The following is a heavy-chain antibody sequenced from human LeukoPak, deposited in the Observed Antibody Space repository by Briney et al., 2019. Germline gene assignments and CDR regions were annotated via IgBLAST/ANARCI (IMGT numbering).Heavy chain of an antibody. CDR3: ARDRDYYGSGSYSPFDP. CDR1: GYTFTGYY. V-gene: IGHV1-2*02. CDR2: INPNSGGT. Sequence: ASVKVSCKASGYTFTGYYMHWVRQAPGQGLEWMGWINPNSGGTNYAQKFQGRVTMTRDTSISTAYMELSRLRSDDTAVYYCARDRDYYGSGSYSPFDPWGQGTLVTVSS. J-gene: IGHJ5*02. D-gene: IGHD3-10*01.